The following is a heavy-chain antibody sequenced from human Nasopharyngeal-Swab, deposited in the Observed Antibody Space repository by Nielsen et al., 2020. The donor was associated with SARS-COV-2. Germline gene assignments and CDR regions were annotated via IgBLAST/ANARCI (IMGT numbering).Heavy chain of an antibody. CDR3: AKEILMYDILKGAFDI. CDR1: GFTFSDYY. CDR2: ISGSGGST. D-gene: IGHD3-9*01. Sequence: GGSLRLSCAASGFTFSDYYMSWVRQAPGKGLEWVSAISGSGGSTYYADSVKGRFTISRDNSKNTLYLQMNSLRAEDTAVYYCAKEILMYDILKGAFDIWGQGTMVTVSS. J-gene: IGHJ3*02. V-gene: IGHV3-23*01.